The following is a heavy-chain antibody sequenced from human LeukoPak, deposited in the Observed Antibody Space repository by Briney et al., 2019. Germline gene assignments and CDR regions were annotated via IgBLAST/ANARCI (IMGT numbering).Heavy chain of an antibody. CDR2: IRYDGSNK. CDR3: TVTTFNY. CDR1: GFTFSSYA. Sequence: GGSLRLSCAASGFTFSSYAMHWVRQAPGKGLEWVAFIRYDGSNKYYADSVKGRFTISRDNSKNTLYLQMNSLRAEDTAVYYSTVTTFNYWGQGTLVTVSS. J-gene: IGHJ4*02. D-gene: IGHD4-17*01. V-gene: IGHV3-30*02.